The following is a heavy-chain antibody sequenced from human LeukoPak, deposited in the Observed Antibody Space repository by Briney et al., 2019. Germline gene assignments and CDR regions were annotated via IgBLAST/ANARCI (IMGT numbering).Heavy chain of an antibody. Sequence: GGSLRLSCAASGFSFSDYYMRWIRQAPGKGLEWVSFISGSGSSIYYADSVKGRYTISRDNAKSSLYLQMNSLRAEDTAVYYCGRARPVRGVIPDYDYYYMDVWGKGTTVTVSS. CDR3: GRARPVRGVIPDYDYYYMDV. CDR1: GFSFSDYY. CDR2: ISGSGSSI. J-gene: IGHJ6*03. V-gene: IGHV3-11*01. D-gene: IGHD3-10*01.